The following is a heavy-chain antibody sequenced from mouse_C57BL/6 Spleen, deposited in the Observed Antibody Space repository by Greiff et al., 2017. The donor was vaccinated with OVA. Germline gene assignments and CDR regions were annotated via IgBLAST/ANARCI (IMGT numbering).Heavy chain of an antibody. Sequence: QVQLKQPGAELVKPGASVKLSCKASGYTFTSYWMQWVKQRPGQGLEWIGEIDPSDSYTNYNQKFKGKATLTVDTSSSTAYMQLSSLTSEDSAVYYCASNYTFDYWGQGTTLTVSS. J-gene: IGHJ2*01. CDR1: GYTFTSYW. V-gene: IGHV1-50*01. CDR2: IDPSDSYT. D-gene: IGHD2-1*01. CDR3: ASNYTFDY.